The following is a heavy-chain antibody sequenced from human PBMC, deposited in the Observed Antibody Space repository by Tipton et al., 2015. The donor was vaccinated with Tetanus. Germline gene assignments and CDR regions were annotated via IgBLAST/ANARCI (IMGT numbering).Heavy chain of an antibody. D-gene: IGHD6-25*01. J-gene: IGHJ4*02. CDR2: INHSETT. CDR3: ARTAAGPDY. CDR1: GGSFGGYY. V-gene: IGHV4-34*01. Sequence: GLVKPSETLSLTCAVYGGSFGGYYWTWIRQPPGKGLEWIGEINHSETTHYNPSLKSRVTLSVDRSKNQFSLKLSSVTAADTAVYYCARTAAGPDYWGQGSLVTVSS.